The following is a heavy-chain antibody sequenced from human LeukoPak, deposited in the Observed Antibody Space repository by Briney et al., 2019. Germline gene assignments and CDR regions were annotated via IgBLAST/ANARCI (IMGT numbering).Heavy chain of an antibody. CDR2: INWNGGST. CDR1: GFTFDDYG. D-gene: IGHD6-19*01. V-gene: IGHV3-20*04. J-gene: IGHJ6*03. CDR3: ARAPTDSSGWYGVGYYYMDV. Sequence: PGGSLRLSCAASGFTFDDYGMSWVRQAPGKGLEWVSGINWNGGSTAYADSVKGPFTISRDTSKNSLYLQMNSLRAADTALYYCARAPTDSSGWYGVGYYYMDVWGKGTTVTVSS.